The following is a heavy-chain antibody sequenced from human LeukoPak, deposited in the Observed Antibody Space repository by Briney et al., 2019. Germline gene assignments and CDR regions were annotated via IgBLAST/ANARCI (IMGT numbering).Heavy chain of an antibody. Sequence: SVKVSCKASGGTFISYTINWVRQAPGQGLEWMGGIIPIFATANYAQKFQGRVTITADESTSTAYMELSSLRSEDTAVYYCARGALPSGNSGSYYYYFDYWGQGTLVTVSS. CDR1: GGTFISYT. J-gene: IGHJ4*02. CDR3: ARGALPSGNSGSYYYYFDY. V-gene: IGHV1-69*01. CDR2: IIPIFATA. D-gene: IGHD3-10*01.